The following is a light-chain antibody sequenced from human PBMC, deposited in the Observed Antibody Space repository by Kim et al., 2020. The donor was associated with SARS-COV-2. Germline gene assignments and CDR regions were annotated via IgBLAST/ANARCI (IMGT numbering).Light chain of an antibody. J-gene: IGLJ2*01. V-gene: IGLV2-23*02. CDR1: SSDVGSYNL. Sequence: GQSFTISCTGTSSDVGSYNLVSWYQHHPGKAPKLMIYEVSKRPSGVSNRFSGSKSGNTASLTISGLQAEDEADYYCCSYAGSSTVVFGGGTQLTVL. CDR3: CSYAGSSTVV. CDR2: EVS.